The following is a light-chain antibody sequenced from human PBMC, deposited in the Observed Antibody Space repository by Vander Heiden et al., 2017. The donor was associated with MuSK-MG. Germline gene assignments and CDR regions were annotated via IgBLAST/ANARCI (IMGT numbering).Light chain of an antibody. CDR1: QSVLARSNNKNY. V-gene: IGKV4-1*01. CDR3: QQYYSNPLT. CDR2: EAS. J-gene: IGKJ4*01. Sequence: DIVLTQSPDPLSVSLGERATTNCKSSQSVLARSNNKNYLAWYQQKPGKAPKLLIYEASTRESGVPARFSGSGSGTDFTLTISSLQAEDVAVYYCQQYYSNPLTFGGGTKVEIK.